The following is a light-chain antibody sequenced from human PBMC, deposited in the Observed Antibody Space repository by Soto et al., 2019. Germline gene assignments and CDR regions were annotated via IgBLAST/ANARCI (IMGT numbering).Light chain of an antibody. CDR1: RSNVGSNW. CDR2: EDN. Sequence: QSVLTQPPSASGTPGQTVTVSCSGSRSNVGSNWVYWYQQLPGTAPKLLIYEDNQRPSGVPDRFSGSKSGTSVSLAISALRSEDEADYYCASWDARLRGVVFGGGTKLTVL. J-gene: IGLJ2*01. V-gene: IGLV1-47*01. CDR3: ASWDARLRGVV.